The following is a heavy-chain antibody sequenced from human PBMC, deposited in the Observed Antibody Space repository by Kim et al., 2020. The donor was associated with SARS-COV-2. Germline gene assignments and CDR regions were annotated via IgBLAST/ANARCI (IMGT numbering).Heavy chain of an antibody. CDR1: GGSFSGYY. V-gene: IGHV4-34*01. J-gene: IGHJ4*02. Sequence: SETLSLTCAVYGGSFSGYYWSWIRQPPGKGLEWIGEINHSGSTNYNPSLKSRVTISVDTSKNQFSLKLSSVTAADTAVYYCARRSILIRHLDYWGQGTLVTVSS. D-gene: IGHD1-26*01. CDR2: INHSGST. CDR3: ARRSILIRHLDY.